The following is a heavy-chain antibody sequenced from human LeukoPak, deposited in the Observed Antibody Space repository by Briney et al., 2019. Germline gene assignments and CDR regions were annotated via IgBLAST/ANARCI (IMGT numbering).Heavy chain of an antibody. CDR2: ISSSRSYI. Sequence: PGGSLRLSCAASGFTFSSYSMNWVRQAPGKGLEWVSSISSSRSYIYYADSVKGRFTISRENARNSLYLQTNSLGADDTAVYYCARGLVFRGDPWGQGTLVTVSS. CDR3: ARGLVFRGDP. V-gene: IGHV3-21*01. CDR1: GFTFSSYS. J-gene: IGHJ5*02. D-gene: IGHD7-27*01.